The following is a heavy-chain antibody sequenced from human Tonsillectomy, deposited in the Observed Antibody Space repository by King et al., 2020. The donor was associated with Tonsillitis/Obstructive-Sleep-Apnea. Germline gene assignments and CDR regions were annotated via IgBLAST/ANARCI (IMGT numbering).Heavy chain of an antibody. CDR3: ASAQRXXTGTTXNWFXP. CDR2: IYYSGST. J-gene: IGHJ5*02. Sequence: VQLQESGPGLVKPSETLSLTCTVSGGSISSYYWSWIRQPPGKGLEWIGYIYYSGSTDYNPSLRSRIIISVDTSKNQFSLKLNSVTAADTAVYYCASAQRXXTGTTXNWFXPWGQXTLVTVSS. D-gene: IGHD1-7*01. CDR1: GGSISSYY. V-gene: IGHV4-59*12.